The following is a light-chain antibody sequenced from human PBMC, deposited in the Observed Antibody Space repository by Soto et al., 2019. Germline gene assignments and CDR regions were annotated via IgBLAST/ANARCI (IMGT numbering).Light chain of an antibody. CDR2: AVS. J-gene: IGKJ3*01. CDR3: QQSYSTLFT. CDR1: QTVIRY. Sequence: QMTQFPSSLSASVGDRVTITCRAGQTVIRYLNWYQQKPGRAPNLLIYAVSNLQSGVPSRFSGSGSGTDFTLTISDLQPDDFATYYCQQSYSTLFTFGRRTKVEIK. V-gene: IGKV1-39*01.